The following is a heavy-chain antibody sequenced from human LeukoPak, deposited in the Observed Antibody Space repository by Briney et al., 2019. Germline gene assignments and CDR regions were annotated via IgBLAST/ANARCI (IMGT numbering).Heavy chain of an antibody. D-gene: IGHD6-19*01. CDR1: GGSFSGYY. CDR2: INHSGST. V-gene: IGHV4-34*01. CDR3: ARGRSSGSGLGY. J-gene: IGHJ4*02. Sequence: SETLSLTCAVYGGSFSGYYWSWIRQPPGKGLEWIGEINHSGSTNYNPSLKSRVTISVDTSKNQFSLKLSSVTAADTAVYYCARGRSSGSGLGYWGQGTLVTVSS.